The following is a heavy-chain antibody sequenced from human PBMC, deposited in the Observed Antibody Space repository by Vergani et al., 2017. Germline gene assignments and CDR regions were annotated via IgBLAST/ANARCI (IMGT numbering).Heavy chain of an antibody. V-gene: IGHV1-69*01. Sequence: QVQLVQSGAEVKKPGSSVKVSCKASGGTFSSYAISWVRQAPGQGLEWMGGIITIFGTANYAQKFQGRVTITADESTSTAYMELSSLRSEDTAVYYCARGGPVGRLQLFYRFDYWGQGTLVTVSS. J-gene: IGHJ4*02. CDR2: IITIFGTA. D-gene: IGHD5-24*01. CDR1: GGTFSSYA. CDR3: ARGGPVGRLQLFYRFDY.